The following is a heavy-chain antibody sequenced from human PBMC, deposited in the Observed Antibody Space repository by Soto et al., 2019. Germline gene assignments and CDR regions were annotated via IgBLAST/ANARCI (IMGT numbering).Heavy chain of an antibody. J-gene: IGHJ4*02. CDR1: GFSFNRFA. V-gene: IGHV3-30*18. CDR3: AKDRVPVGSVVIIPYYFDV. CDR2: ISSDGSHE. Sequence: QLELVESGGGVVHPGTSLRLSCAASGFSFNRFATHWVRQAPGKGLEWVALISSDGSHEMYADSVKGRFTISRENSKNKLYLQMNNLRFQDTALYFCAKDRVPVGSVVIIPYYFDVWGRGTLVTVSS. D-gene: IGHD3-22*01.